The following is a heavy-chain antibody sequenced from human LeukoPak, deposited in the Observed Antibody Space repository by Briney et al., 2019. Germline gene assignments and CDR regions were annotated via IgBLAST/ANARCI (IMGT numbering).Heavy chain of an antibody. D-gene: IGHD2-2*01. CDR2: INEDGSTT. J-gene: IGHJ4*02. V-gene: IGHV3-74*01. CDR1: GFTFSSNW. CDR3: AKDTCSSTSCSNDY. Sequence: QSGGSLRLSCAASGFTFSSNWMHWVRQAPGKGLVWVSRINEDGSTTNYADSVKGRFTISRDNAKNSLYLQMNSLRAEDTALYYCAKDTCSSTSCSNDYWGQGTLVTVSS.